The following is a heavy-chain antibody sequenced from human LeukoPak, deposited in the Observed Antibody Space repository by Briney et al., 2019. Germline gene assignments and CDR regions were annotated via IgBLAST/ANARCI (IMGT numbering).Heavy chain of an antibody. CDR2: IYHSGST. CDR1: GYSISSGYY. V-gene: IGHV4-38-2*02. CDR3: ARTGSGSYLYYFDY. J-gene: IGHJ4*02. D-gene: IGHD3-10*01. Sequence: SETLSLTCTVSGYSISSGYYWGWIRQPPGKGLEWIGSIYHSGSTYYNPSLKSRVTISVDTSKNQFSLKLSSVTAADTAVYYCARTGSGSYLYYFDYWGQGTLVTVSS.